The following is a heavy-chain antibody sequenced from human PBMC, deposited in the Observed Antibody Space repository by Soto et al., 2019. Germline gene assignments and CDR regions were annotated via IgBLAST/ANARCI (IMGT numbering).Heavy chain of an antibody. CDR3: ASMKRTSIAARRLAFDI. Sequence: SETLSLTCAVSGGSISGVNWWTWVRQSPGKGLEWIGEIYHSGSINYNPSLESRVTILVDTSKNQFSLKLSSVTAADTAVYYCASMKRTSIAARRLAFDIWGQGTMVTVSS. CDR2: IYHSGSI. CDR1: GGSISGVNW. V-gene: IGHV4-4*02. J-gene: IGHJ3*02. D-gene: IGHD6-6*01.